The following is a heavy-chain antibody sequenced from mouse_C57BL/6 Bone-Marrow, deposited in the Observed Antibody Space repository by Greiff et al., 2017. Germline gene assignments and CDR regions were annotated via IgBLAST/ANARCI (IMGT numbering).Heavy chain of an antibody. D-gene: IGHD4-1*01. CDR3: EILTGTLFAY. Sequence: QVQLQQPGAELVKPGASVKLSCKASGYTFTSYWMHWVKQRPGQGLAWIGMIHPNSGSTNYNEKFKSKATLTVDKSSSTAYMQLSSLTSEDSAVYYCEILTGTLFAYWGQGTLVTVSA. CDR2: IHPNSGST. V-gene: IGHV1-64*01. CDR1: GYTFTSYW. J-gene: IGHJ3*01.